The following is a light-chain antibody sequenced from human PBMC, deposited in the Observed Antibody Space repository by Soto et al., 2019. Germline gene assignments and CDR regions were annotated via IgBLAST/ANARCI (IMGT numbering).Light chain of an antibody. CDR2: TAS. CDR3: QQLDRYPIFT. J-gene: IGKJ3*01. Sequence: DIPLTQSPSFLSASVGDRVTITCRASQGINTYLAWYQLKPGKAPKLLIYTASTLQSGVPSRFSGSGSGTEFTLTISSLQPADFATYYCQQLDRYPIFTFGPGTKVDIK. CDR1: QGINTY. V-gene: IGKV1-9*01.